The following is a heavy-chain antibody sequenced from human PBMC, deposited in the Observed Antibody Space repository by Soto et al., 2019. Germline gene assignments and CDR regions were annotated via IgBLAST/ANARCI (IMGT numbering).Heavy chain of an antibody. D-gene: IGHD2-2*01. CDR3: ARGMCSSTSCYGIVGYYYYGMDV. CDR2: INHSGST. J-gene: IGHJ6*02. V-gene: IGHV4-34*01. Sequence: SETLSLTCAVYGGSFSGYYWSWIRQPPGKGLEWIGEINHSGSTNYNPSLKSRVTISVDTSKNQFSLKLSSVTAGDTAVYYCARGMCSSTSCYGIVGYYYYGMDVWGQGTTVTVSS. CDR1: GGSFSGYY.